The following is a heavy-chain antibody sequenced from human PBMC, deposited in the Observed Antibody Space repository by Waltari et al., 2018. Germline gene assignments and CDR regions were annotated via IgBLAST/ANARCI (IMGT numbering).Heavy chain of an antibody. CDR3: ARFHYYYGSGSYYPGRADAFDI. J-gene: IGHJ3*02. CDR2: ST. V-gene: IGHV4-59*01. Sequence: STNYNPSLKSRVTISVDTSKNQFSLKLSSVTAADTAVYYCARFHYYYGSGSYYPGRADAFDIWGQGTMVTVSS. D-gene: IGHD3-10*01.